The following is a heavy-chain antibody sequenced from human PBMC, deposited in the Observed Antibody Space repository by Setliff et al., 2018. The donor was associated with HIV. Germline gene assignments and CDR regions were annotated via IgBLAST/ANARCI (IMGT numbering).Heavy chain of an antibody. CDR3: ARDSRMIMEGTDY. D-gene: IGHD3-16*01. V-gene: IGHV4-39*01. J-gene: IGHJ4*02. CDR2: VYYGGDT. CDR1: DGSMKISNYY. Sequence: SQTLSLTCAVSDGSMKISNYYWAWIRQPPGKGLEWIGSVYYGGDTYYNPSLKSRVTISADTSNNQFSLKLNSLTAADTAIYYCARDSRMIMEGTDYWGQGILVTVSS.